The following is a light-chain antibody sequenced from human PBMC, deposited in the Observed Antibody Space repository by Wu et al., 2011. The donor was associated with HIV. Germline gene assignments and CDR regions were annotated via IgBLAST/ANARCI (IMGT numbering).Light chain of an antibody. CDR1: QSVSSN. V-gene: IGKV3-15*01. CDR3: QQYNNWPGT. CDR2: GAS. J-gene: IGKJ1*01. Sequence: EIVMTQSPATLSVSPGERATLSCRASQSVSSNLAWYQQKPGQASGLLIYGASTRATGIPARFSGSGSGTEFTLTISSLQSEDFAVYYCQQYNNWPGTFGQGTKVEIK.